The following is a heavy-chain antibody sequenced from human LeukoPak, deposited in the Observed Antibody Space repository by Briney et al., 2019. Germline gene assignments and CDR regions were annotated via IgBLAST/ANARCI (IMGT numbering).Heavy chain of an antibody. Sequence: SETLSHTCTVSNDSISSGDYYCNWIRQPPGKCMGWIGYIFHRGGTSYNPSLKSRILFSVDTSQNQFSLKLNSVTAADTAVYYCVREILYCSGGSCYRGPFDNWGQGTLVTVSA. CDR3: VREILYCSGGSCYRGPFDN. D-gene: IGHD2-15*01. V-gene: IGHV4-30-4*01. CDR1: NDSISSGDYY. CDR2: IFHRGGT. J-gene: IGHJ4*02.